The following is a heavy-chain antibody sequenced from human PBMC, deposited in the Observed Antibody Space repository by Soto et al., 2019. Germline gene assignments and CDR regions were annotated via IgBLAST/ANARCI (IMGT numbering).Heavy chain of an antibody. D-gene: IGHD3-10*01. CDR1: GGSISSGGYY. Sequence: SETLSLTCTVSGGSISSGGYYWSWIRQHPGKGLEWIGYIYYSGSTYYNPSLKSRVTISVDTSKNQFSLKLSSVTAADTAVYYCARGKGGGDGSGSYNYYYYGMDVWGQGTTVTVSS. J-gene: IGHJ6*02. CDR3: ARGKGGGDGSGSYNYYYYGMDV. V-gene: IGHV4-31*03. CDR2: IYYSGST.